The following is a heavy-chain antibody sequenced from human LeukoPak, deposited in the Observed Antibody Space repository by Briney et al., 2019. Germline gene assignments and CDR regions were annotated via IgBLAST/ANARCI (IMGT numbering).Heavy chain of an antibody. D-gene: IGHD2-2*02. CDR1: GFTFVDLG. Sequence: PGGSLRLSCAASGFTFVDLGMNWVRQVPGKGLEWVSGINWNGDNTGYADSVKGRFSISRDNAKNSLYLQMNSLRAEDTALYYCAKAECSSTSCYRFDPWGQGTLVTVSS. J-gene: IGHJ5*02. V-gene: IGHV3-20*04. CDR2: INWNGDNT. CDR3: AKAECSSTSCYRFDP.